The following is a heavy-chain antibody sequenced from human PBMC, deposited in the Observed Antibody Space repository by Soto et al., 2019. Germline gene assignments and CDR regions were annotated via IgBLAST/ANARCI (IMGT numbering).Heavy chain of an antibody. CDR1: GGTFSSYA. Sequence: SVKVSCKASGGTFSSYAISWVRQAPGQGLEWMGGIIPIFGTANYAQKFQGRVTITADESTSTAYMELSSLRSEDTAVYYCARAQGYCISTSCYRFDYWGQGTLVTVSS. CDR3: ARAQGYCISTSCYRFDY. CDR2: IIPIFGTA. J-gene: IGHJ4*02. D-gene: IGHD2-2*01. V-gene: IGHV1-69*13.